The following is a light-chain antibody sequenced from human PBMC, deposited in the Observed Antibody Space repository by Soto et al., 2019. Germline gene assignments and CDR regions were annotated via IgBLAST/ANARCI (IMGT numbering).Light chain of an antibody. CDR2: GNS. CDR1: SSNIGAGYD. J-gene: IGLJ2*01. V-gene: IGLV1-40*01. Sequence: QSVLTQPPSVSGAPGQRVTISCTGSSSNIGAGYDVHWYQQLPVTAPKLLIYGNSNRPSGVPDRFSGSKSGTSASLAITGLQAEDEADYYCQSYDSSLSGSLFGGGTKLTVL. CDR3: QSYDSSLSGSL.